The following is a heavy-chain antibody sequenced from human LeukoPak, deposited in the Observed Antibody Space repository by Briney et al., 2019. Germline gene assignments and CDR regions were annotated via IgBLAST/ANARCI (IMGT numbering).Heavy chain of an antibody. CDR2: ISAYNGNT. Sequence: ASVTVTCKSSAYTFTSYGISWVRQPPGQELEWMGWISAYNGNTNYAQKLQGRVTMTTDTSTSTAYMELRSLRSDDTAVYYCARDACGGSCYSAAFDIWGQGTLVTVSS. D-gene: IGHD2-15*01. CDR3: ARDACGGSCYSAAFDI. CDR1: AYTFTSYG. J-gene: IGHJ4*02. V-gene: IGHV1-18*01.